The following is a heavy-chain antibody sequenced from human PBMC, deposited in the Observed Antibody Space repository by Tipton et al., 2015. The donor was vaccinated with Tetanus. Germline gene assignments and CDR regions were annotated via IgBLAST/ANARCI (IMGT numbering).Heavy chain of an antibody. CDR3: ARLYRPRRYYGDFTDY. CDR1: GGSIGSGKFY. Sequence: TLSLTCTVSGGSIGSGKFYWGWIRQPPGKGLKWIGSSYDGGTTQSSPSLKSRVTIYVDSSTNQFSLRLNSVTAADTAVYFCARLYRPRRYYGDFTDYWGQGTLVTVSS. J-gene: IGHJ4*02. CDR2: SYDGGTT. V-gene: IGHV4-39*01. D-gene: IGHD4-17*01.